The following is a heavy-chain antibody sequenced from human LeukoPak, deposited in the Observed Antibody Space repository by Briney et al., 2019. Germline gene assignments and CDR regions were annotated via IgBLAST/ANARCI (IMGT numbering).Heavy chain of an antibody. CDR1: GYTFTSYG. Sequence: ASVKVSCKASGYTFTSYGISWVRQAPGQGLEWMGWISAYNGNTNYAQKLQGRVTMTTDTSTSTAYMELWSLRSDDTAVYYCARDTDDRKGTAAIVHWGQGTLVTVSS. V-gene: IGHV1-18*01. J-gene: IGHJ1*01. D-gene: IGHD2-2*01. CDR3: ARDTDDRKGTAAIVH. CDR2: ISAYNGNT.